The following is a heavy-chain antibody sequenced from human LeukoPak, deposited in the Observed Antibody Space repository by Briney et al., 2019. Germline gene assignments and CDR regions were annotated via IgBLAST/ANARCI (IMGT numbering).Heavy chain of an antibody. CDR3: AKANVPGIAAAGLYYYYYYMDV. CDR1: GFTFDDYA. V-gene: IGHV3-9*01. Sequence: GGSLRLSCAASGFTFDDYAMHWVQQAPGKGLEWVSGISWNSGSIGYADSVKGRFTISRDNAKNSLYLQMNSLRAEDTALYYCAKANVPGIAAAGLYYYYYYMDVWGKGTTVTISS. J-gene: IGHJ6*03. D-gene: IGHD6-13*01. CDR2: ISWNSGSI.